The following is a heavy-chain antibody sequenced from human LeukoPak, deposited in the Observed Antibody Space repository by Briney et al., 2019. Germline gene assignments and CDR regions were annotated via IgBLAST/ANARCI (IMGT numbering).Heavy chain of an antibody. CDR2: INPSGGST. D-gene: IGHD3-22*01. CDR3: ARGRGYYDSSGYYIPHNDAFDI. J-gene: IGHJ3*02. CDR1: GYTFTSYY. Sequence: ASVKVSRKASGYTFTSYYMHWVRQAPGQGLEWMGIINPSGGSTSYAQKFQGRVTMTRDMSTSTVYMELSSLRSEDTAVYYCARGRGYYDSSGYYIPHNDAFDIWGQGTMVTVSS. V-gene: IGHV1-46*01.